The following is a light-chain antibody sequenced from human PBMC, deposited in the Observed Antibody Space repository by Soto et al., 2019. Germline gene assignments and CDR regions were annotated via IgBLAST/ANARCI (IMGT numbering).Light chain of an antibody. V-gene: IGKV3-20*01. CDR3: QQYGTSPWT. J-gene: IGKJ1*01. CDR1: QSVSSSY. Sequence: ESVLTQSPGTLSLSPGEEATLSCRASQSVSSSYLAWYQQKPGQAPRLLIYGASSRATGIPDRFSGSGSGTDFTLTISRLEPEDFAVCYCQQYGTSPWTFGQGTKVEIK. CDR2: GAS.